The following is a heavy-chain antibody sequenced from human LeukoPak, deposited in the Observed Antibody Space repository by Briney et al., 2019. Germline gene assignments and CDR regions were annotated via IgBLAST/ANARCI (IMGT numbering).Heavy chain of an antibody. D-gene: IGHD5-12*01. CDR1: DYTFTSYG. CDR3: ARGARHTSGYYFDY. Sequence: GASVKVSCKASDYTFTSYGVSWVRQAPGQGLEWMGWISAYSGNINYAQSFQGRVAMTTDTSTSTAYMELRGLRSDDTAVYYCARGARHTSGYYFDYWGQGTLVTVSS. V-gene: IGHV1-18*01. CDR2: ISAYSGNI. J-gene: IGHJ4*02.